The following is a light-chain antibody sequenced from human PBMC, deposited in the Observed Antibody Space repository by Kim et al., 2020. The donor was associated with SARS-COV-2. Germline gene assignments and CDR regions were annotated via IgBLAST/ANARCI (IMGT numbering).Light chain of an antibody. CDR2: EAS. V-gene: IGKV3-20*01. CDR3: QQYGSSWT. J-gene: IGKJ1*01. CDR1: QSVYSNY. Sequence: EIVLTQSPGTLSLSPGERATLSCRASQSVYSNYLAWYLQKPGQAPRLLIYEASSRATGIPDRFSGSGSGTDFTLTINRLQPDDFAVYYCQQYGSSWTFGQGTKLEI.